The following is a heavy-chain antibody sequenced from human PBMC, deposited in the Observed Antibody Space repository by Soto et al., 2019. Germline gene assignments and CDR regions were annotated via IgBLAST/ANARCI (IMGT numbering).Heavy chain of an antibody. Sequence: GGSLRLSCAASGFTFSSYSMNWVRQAPGKGLEWVSSISSSSSYIYYADSVKGRFTISRDNAKNSLYLQMNSLRAEDRVVYYCAGTQLGSMVRGVIRGGFGYWGQGTLVTVSS. D-gene: IGHD3-10*01. CDR3: AGTQLGSMVRGVIRGGFGY. CDR2: ISSSSSYI. J-gene: IGHJ4*02. CDR1: GFTFSSYS. V-gene: IGHV3-21*01.